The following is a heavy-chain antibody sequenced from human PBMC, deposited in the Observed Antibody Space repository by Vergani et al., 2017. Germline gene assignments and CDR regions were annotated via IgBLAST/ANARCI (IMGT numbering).Heavy chain of an antibody. CDR3: ARMGGYDEGDAFRIGYFDS. CDR1: GDSISSGVYY. CDR2: IYSTGST. J-gene: IGHJ4*02. D-gene: IGHD3-22*01. V-gene: IGHV4-31*03. Sequence: QLQLQESGSGLVKPSQTLSLTCSVSGDSISSGVYYWNWIRQHPGKGLEWIGYIYSTGSTHHNPSLRRRINMSVDTSKNQFSLKLNSVIAADTAMYYCARMGGYDEGDAFRIGYFDSWGPGILVTVSS.